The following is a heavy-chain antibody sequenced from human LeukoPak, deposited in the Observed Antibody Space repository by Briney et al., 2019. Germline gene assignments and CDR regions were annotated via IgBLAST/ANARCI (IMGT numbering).Heavy chain of an antibody. J-gene: IGHJ4*02. Sequence: PGGSLRLSCAASGFTFSTYWMHWVRQVAGKGLVWVSRMNGDGSSTTYADSVKGRFTISRDNAKNTLYLQMNSLRAEDTAIYYCAGDIRNYYFDYWGQGTLVTVSS. V-gene: IGHV3-74*01. CDR3: AGDIRNYYFDY. CDR1: GFTFSTYW. CDR2: MNGDGSST.